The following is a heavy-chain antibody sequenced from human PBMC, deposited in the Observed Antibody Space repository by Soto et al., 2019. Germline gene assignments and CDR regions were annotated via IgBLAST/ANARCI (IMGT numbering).Heavy chain of an antibody. CDR3: ARESHDILTGPPWVWYFDL. J-gene: IGHJ2*01. V-gene: IGHV4-34*01. CDR1: GGSFSGYY. CDR2: INDRGSI. Sequence: QVQLQQWGAGPLRPLETLSLTCGVSGGSFSGYYWAWIRQSPGKGLEWIGEINDRGSINYNPSLKSRVRISVDTSKNHYSRNLRSVTAADPAVYYCARESHDILTGPPWVWYFDLWGRGTLVTVSS. D-gene: IGHD3-9*01.